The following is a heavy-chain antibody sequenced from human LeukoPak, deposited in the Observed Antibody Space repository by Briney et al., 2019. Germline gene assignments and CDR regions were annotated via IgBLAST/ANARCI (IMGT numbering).Heavy chain of an antibody. V-gene: IGHV4-39*07. J-gene: IGHJ1*01. CDR2: IYYSGST. CDR1: GGSISSSSYY. D-gene: IGHD7-27*01. CDR3: ARAGIPGDSEYFQH. Sequence: SETLSLTCTVSGGSISSSSYYWGWIRQPPGKRLEWIGSIYYSGSTYYNPSLKSRVTISVDTSKNQFSLKLSSVTAADTAVYYCARAGIPGDSEYFQHWGQGTLVTVSS.